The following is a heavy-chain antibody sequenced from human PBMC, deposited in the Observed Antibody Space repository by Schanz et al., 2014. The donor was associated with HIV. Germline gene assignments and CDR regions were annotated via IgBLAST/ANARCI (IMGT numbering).Heavy chain of an antibody. Sequence: EVQLVESGGGLVKPGRSLRLSCTTSGFTFSDYPVSWLRQAPGKGLEWVANIKEDGSEKYHADSVKGRFTISRDNAKNSLFLQMESLRAEDTAVYYCARQYDYWGRGTLVTVSS. J-gene: IGHJ4*02. V-gene: IGHV3-7*01. CDR1: GFTFSDYP. CDR3: ARQYDY. CDR2: IKEDGSEK.